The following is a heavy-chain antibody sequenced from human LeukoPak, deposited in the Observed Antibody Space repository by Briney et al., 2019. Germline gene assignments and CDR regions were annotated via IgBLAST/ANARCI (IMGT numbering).Heavy chain of an antibody. CDR1: GFTFSDYY. CDR2: ISSSGSTI. D-gene: IGHD5-24*01. V-gene: IGHV3-11*01. J-gene: IGHJ4*02. CDR3: ARDGSPEMATANFDY. Sequence: PGGSLRLSCAASGFTFSDYYMSWIRQAPGKGLEWVSYISSSGSTIYYAASVKGRFTISRDNAKNSLYLQMNSLRAEDTAVYYCARDGSPEMATANFDYWGQGTLVTVSS.